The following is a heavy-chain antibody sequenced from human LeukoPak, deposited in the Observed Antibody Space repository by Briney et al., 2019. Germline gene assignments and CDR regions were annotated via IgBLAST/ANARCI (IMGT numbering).Heavy chain of an antibody. Sequence: QAGGSLRLSCAASGFMFSSNWMSWVRLAPGKGLEWVANIKEDGNETYYVDSVKGRFTISRDNAKNSLYLQMNSLKVEDTAVYYCAKEGRSLQTYWGQGTLVTVSS. J-gene: IGHJ4*02. CDR3: AKEGRSLQTY. V-gene: IGHV3-7*03. CDR2: IKEDGNET. D-gene: IGHD5-24*01. CDR1: GFMFSSNW.